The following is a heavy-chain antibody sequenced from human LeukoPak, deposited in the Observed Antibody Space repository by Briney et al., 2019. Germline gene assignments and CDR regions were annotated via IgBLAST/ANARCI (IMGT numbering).Heavy chain of an antibody. J-gene: IGHJ4*02. CDR2: ISPNSGGT. V-gene: IGHV1-2*02. D-gene: IGHD4-17*01. Sequence: ASVKVSCKASGYTFTSYDINWVRQATGQGLEWMGWISPNSGGTNYAQQFQGRVTMTRDTSISTAYMELSSLRSEDTAVYYCARGNKDYGDYARGLSDYWGQGTLVTVSS. CDR3: ARGNKDYGDYARGLSDY. CDR1: GYTFTSYD.